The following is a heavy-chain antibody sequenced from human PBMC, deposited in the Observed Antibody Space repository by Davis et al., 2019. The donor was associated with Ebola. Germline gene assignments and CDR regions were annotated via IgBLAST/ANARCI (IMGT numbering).Heavy chain of an antibody. CDR1: GGSVSSGSYY. CDR3: ARVFRLYYGSGSYYAAGVDY. D-gene: IGHD3-10*01. V-gene: IGHV4-61*01. J-gene: IGHJ4*02. Sequence: PSETLSLTCTVSGGSVSSGSYYWSWIRQPPGKGLEWIGYIYYSGSTNYNPSLKSRVTISVDTSKNQFSLKLSSVTAADTAVYYCARVFRLYYGSGSYYAAGVDYWGQGTLVTVSS. CDR2: IYYSGST.